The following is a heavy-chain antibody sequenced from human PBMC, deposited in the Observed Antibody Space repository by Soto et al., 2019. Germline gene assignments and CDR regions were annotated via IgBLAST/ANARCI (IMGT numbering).Heavy chain of an antibody. Sequence: QVQLVQSGAEVRKPGASVKVSCEASGYTFTSYYMNWLRQAPGQGLEWMGIINPSGGTTSYAQKFQGRVTMTSDTSTSTVYMELSSLQSEDTAVYYCARAKYTSSSLDYWGQGTLVTVSS. D-gene: IGHD6-6*01. CDR2: INPSGGTT. V-gene: IGHV1-46*01. CDR1: GYTFTSYY. CDR3: ARAKYTSSSLDY. J-gene: IGHJ4*02.